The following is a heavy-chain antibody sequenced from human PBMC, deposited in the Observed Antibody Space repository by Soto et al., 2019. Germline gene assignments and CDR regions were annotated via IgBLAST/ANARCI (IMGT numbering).Heavy chain of an antibody. CDR1: GDSMNSGGYC. V-gene: IGHV4-31*03. D-gene: IGHD2-15*01. Sequence: QVQLQESGPGLVKPSQTLSLTCSISGDSMNSGGYCWNWIRQHPGEGLEGIGCISYGGTTSYNPSLKSRLTISVDTSKNQFSLMLNAVTAEDTAVYYCSRGILVWGQGTLITVYS. J-gene: IGHJ4*02. CDR3: SRGILV. CDR2: ISYGGTT.